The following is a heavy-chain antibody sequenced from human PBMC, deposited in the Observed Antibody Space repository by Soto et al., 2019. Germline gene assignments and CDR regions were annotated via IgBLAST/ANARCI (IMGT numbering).Heavy chain of an antibody. CDR2: INHSGST. J-gene: IGHJ6*02. CDR1: GGSFSGYY. D-gene: IGHD3-10*01. Sequence: PSETLSLTCAVYGGSFSGYYWSWIRQPPGKGLEWIGEINHSGSTNYNPSLKSRVTISVDTSKNQFSLKLSSVTAADTAVYYCARLYYYGSGSYDYYGMDVWGQGTTVTVSS. V-gene: IGHV4-34*01. CDR3: ARLYYYGSGSYDYYGMDV.